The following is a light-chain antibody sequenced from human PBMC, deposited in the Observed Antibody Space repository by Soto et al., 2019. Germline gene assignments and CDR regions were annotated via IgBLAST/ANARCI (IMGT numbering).Light chain of an antibody. CDR2: AAS. Sequence: DTPLTQSPSFLSASVGDRVTIACRASQDVSRSVGWYQQKPGTAPKLLISAASTLNSGVPSRFSGSVSRTDFTLTFSSLQPEDFATYYCQQLWTYPLTFGGGTKVEI. V-gene: IGKV1-9*01. J-gene: IGKJ4*01. CDR1: QDVSRS. CDR3: QQLWTYPLT.